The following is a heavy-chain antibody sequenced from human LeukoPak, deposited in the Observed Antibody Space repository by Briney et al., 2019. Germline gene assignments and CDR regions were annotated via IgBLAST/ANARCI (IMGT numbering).Heavy chain of an antibody. J-gene: IGHJ4*02. V-gene: IGHV1-8*03. Sequence: ASVKVSCKASGYTFTSYDINWARQAAGQGLEWMGWMNPYSGNTGYAQKFQGRVTITRNTSISTAYMELSSLRSEDTAVYYCARAPDPYYYDSSGYYSYYFDYWGQGTLVTVSS. D-gene: IGHD3-22*01. CDR3: ARAPDPYYYDSSGYYSYYFDY. CDR2: MNPYSGNT. CDR1: GYTFTSYD.